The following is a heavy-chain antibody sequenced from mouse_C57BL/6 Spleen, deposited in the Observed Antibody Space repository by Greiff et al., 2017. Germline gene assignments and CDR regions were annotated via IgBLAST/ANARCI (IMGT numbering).Heavy chain of an antibody. V-gene: IGHV1-64*01. CDR2: IHPNSGST. J-gene: IGHJ2*01. D-gene: IGHD2-4*01. CDR3: ARWGYDYDLDY. Sequence: HVQLQQPGAELVKPGASVKLSCKASGYTFTSYWMHWVKQRPGQGLEWIGMIHPNSGSTNYNEKFKSKATLTVDKSSSTAYMQLSSLTSEDSAVYYGARWGYDYDLDYWGQGTTLTVSS. CDR1: GYTFTSYW.